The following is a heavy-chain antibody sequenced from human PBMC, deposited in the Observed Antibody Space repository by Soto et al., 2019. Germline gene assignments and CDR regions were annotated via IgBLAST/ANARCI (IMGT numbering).Heavy chain of an antibody. CDR1: GFTISGYA. D-gene: IGHD4-17*01. V-gene: IGHV3-30-3*01. J-gene: IGHJ4*02. CDR3: ARDTPTSVTTYQ. CDR2: ISYDGDNK. Sequence: GGSLRLSCAASGFTISGYAMHWVRQAPGKGLEWVAVISYDGDNKYYTDSVKGRFTISRDNSKNSVFLQMNSLRAEDTAVYYCARDTPTSVTTYQWGQGTLVTVSS.